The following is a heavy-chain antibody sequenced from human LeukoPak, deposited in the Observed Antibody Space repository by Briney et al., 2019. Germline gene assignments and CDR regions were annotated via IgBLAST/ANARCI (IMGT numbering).Heavy chain of an antibody. J-gene: IGHJ4*02. D-gene: IGHD5-12*01. V-gene: IGHV3-7*01. CDR3: ARERGYSAYDSDY. Sequence: GSLRLSCAASGFTFSSYWMSWVRQAPGKGLEWVANIKEDGSEKYYVDSAKGRFTISRDNAKNSLYLQMNSLRAEDTAVYYCARERGYSAYDSDYWGQGTLVTVSS. CDR1: GFTFSSYW. CDR2: IKEDGSEK.